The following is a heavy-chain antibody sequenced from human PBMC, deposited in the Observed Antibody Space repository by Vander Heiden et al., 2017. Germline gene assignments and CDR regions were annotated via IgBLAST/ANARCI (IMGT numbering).Heavy chain of an antibody. Sequence: QVQLVTSGGGVGQPGRSLRSSCAPPAVHFRSYGLHWVSQAPGKGLEGVAVSWYHGNREDYVDSVRGRFTVSRDQSKKMVYLQMDSLRAEDTAVYYCARDADTSSHYSLLDYWGQGTLVTVSS. CDR2: SWYHGNRE. V-gene: IGHV3-33*01. CDR3: ARDADTSSHYSLLDY. D-gene: IGHD3-22*01. CDR1: AVHFRSYG. J-gene: IGHJ4*02.